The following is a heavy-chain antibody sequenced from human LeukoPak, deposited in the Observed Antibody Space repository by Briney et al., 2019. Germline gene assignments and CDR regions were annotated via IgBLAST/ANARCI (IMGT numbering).Heavy chain of an antibody. D-gene: IGHD3-22*01. J-gene: IGHJ4*02. CDR3: ARAPPYDSSGYYFDY. CDR2: ISAYNGNT. CDR1: GYTFTSYG. V-gene: IGHV1-18*01. Sequence: ASVKVSCKASGYTFTSYGISWVRQAPGQGLEWMGWISAYNGNTNYAQKLQGRVTMTTDTSTSTAYMELRSLRSEDTAVYYCARAPPYDSSGYYFDYWGQGTLVTVSS.